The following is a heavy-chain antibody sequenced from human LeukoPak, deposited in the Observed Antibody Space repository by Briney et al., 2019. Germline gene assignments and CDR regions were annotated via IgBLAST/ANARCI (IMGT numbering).Heavy chain of an antibody. CDR1: GGSISSYY. Sequence: KLSETLSLTCTVSGGSISSYYWSWIRQPPGKGLEWIGYIYYSGSTNYNPSLKSRVTISVDTSKNQFSLKLSSVTAADTAVYYCARSDILTGLRFDPWGQGTLVTVSS. CDR2: IYYSGST. V-gene: IGHV4-59*01. J-gene: IGHJ5*02. CDR3: ARSDILTGLRFDP. D-gene: IGHD3-9*01.